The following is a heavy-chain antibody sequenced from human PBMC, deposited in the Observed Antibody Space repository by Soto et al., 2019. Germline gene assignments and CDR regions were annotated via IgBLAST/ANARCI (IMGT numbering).Heavy chain of an antibody. D-gene: IGHD2-21*02. CDR2: ISSSSSYI. CDR3: ARYLIGGDTADAFDI. V-gene: IGHV3-21*01. CDR1: GFTFSSYS. J-gene: IGHJ3*02. Sequence: GGSLRLSCAASGFTFSSYSMNWVRQAPGKGLEWVSSISSSSSYIYYADSVKGRFTISRDNAKNSLYLQMNSLRAEDTAVYYCARYLIGGDTADAFDIWGQGTMVTVSS.